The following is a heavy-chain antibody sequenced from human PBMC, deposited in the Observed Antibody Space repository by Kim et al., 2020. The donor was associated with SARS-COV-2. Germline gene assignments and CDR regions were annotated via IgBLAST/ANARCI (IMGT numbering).Heavy chain of an antibody. Sequence: SETLSLTCAVYGGSFSGYYWSWIRQPPGKGLEWIGEINHSGSTNYNPSLKSRVTISVDTSKNQFSLKLSSVTAADTAVYYCARGAKYYDILTGYSRGAYFQHWGQGTLVTVSS. V-gene: IGHV4-34*01. D-gene: IGHD3-9*01. CDR1: GGSFSGYY. CDR3: ARGAKYYDILTGYSRGAYFQH. J-gene: IGHJ1*01. CDR2: INHSGST.